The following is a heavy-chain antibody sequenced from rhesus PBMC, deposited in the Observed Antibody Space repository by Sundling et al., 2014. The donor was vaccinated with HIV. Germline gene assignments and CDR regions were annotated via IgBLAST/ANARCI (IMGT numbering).Heavy chain of an antibody. Sequence: QVQLVQSGAEVKKPGASVKVSCKASGFTFGNNGINWVRQAPGQGLEWMGVILPLVDITNYAENFQGRVTMTADTSTSTAYMELNSLRSEDTAMYYCASRLGGGPFDYWGQGVLVTVSS. CDR3: ASRLGGGPFDY. J-gene: IGHJ4*01. D-gene: IGHD6-37*01. CDR2: ILPLVDIT. CDR1: GFTFGNNG. V-gene: IGHV1-198*02.